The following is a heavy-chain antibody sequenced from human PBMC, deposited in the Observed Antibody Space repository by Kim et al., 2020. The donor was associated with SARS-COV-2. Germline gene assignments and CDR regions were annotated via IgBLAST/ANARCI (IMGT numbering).Heavy chain of an antibody. J-gene: IGHJ3*02. CDR3: ARRGYYYGSGSYWLPLGAFDI. D-gene: IGHD3-10*01. Sequence: SETLSLTCTVSGGSISSSSYYWGWIRQPPGKGLEWIGSIYYSGSTYYNPSLKSRVTISVDTSKNQFSLKLSSVTAADTAVYYCARRGYYYGSGSYWLPLGAFDIWGQGTMVTVSS. CDR1: GGSISSSSYY. V-gene: IGHV4-39*01. CDR2: IYYSGST.